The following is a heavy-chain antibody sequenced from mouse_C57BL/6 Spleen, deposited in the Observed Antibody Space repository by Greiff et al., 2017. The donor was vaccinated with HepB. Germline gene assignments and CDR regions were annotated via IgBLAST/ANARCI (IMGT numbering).Heavy chain of an antibody. CDR2: ISSGGSYT. V-gene: IGHV5-6*01. D-gene: IGHD1-1*01. J-gene: IGHJ3*01. CDR3: ARQGTVVSPFAY. Sequence: EVKLVESGGDLVKPGGSLKLSCAASGFTFSSYGMSWVRQTPDKRLEWVATISSGGSYTYYPDSVKGRFTISRDNAKNTLYLQMSSLKSEDTAMYYCARQGTVVSPFAYWGQGTLVTVSA. CDR1: GFTFSSYG.